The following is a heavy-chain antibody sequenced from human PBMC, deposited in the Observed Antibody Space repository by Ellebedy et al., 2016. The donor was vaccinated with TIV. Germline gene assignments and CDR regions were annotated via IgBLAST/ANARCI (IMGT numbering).Heavy chain of an antibody. Sequence: GESLKISCAASGFTFSSYDMHWVRQAPGKGLEWVSLIGTVHDTYYAASVKGRFTIPRENARNSLYLQMNTLRAEDTAVYYCAAAGRPYDYNSMNVWGQGTTVTVSS. CDR3: AAAGRPYDYNSMNV. V-gene: IGHV3-13*01. D-gene: IGHD1-26*01. J-gene: IGHJ6*02. CDR1: GFTFSSYD. CDR2: IGTVHDT.